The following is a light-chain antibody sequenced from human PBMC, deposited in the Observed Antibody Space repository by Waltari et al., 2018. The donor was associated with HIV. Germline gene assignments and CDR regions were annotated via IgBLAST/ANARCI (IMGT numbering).Light chain of an antibody. CDR3: AAWDDRLKGVV. V-gene: IGLV1-44*01. Sequence: QSVLTQPPSASGTPGQTVTIYCSGSSSNIGSNIVHWHQQVPGTAPKLLISSNNQRPSGVPDRFSGSRSGTSASLAISGLQSEDEADYYCAAWDDRLKGVVFGGGTKLTVL. CDR1: SSNIGSNI. J-gene: IGLJ3*02. CDR2: SNN.